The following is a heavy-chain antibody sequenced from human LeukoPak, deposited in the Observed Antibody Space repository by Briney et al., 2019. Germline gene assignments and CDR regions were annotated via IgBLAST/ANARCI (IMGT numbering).Heavy chain of an antibody. D-gene: IGHD6-13*01. CDR2: IYPGDSDT. V-gene: IGHV5-51*01. CDR1: GYSFTSYW. J-gene: IGHJ4*02. Sequence: GESLKISCKGSGYSFTSYWIGWMRQMPGKGLEWMGIIYPGDSDTRYSPSFQGQVTISADKSISTAYLQWSSLKASDTAMYYCARRLKGRLTAGLFDYWGQGTLVTVSS. CDR3: ARRLKGRLTAGLFDY.